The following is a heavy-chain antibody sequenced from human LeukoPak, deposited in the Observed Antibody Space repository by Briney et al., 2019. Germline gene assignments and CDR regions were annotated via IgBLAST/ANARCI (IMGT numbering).Heavy chain of an antibody. CDR2: INHSGST. CDR3: ARSSGWYPAAAIDY. J-gene: IGHJ4*02. D-gene: IGHD6-19*01. Sequence: SETLSLTCAVYGGSFSGYYWSWIRQPPGKGLEWIGEINHSGSTNYNPSLKSRVTISVDTSKNQFPLKLSSVTAADTAVYYCARSSGWYPAAAIDYWGQGTLVTVSS. CDR1: GGSFSGYY. V-gene: IGHV4-34*01.